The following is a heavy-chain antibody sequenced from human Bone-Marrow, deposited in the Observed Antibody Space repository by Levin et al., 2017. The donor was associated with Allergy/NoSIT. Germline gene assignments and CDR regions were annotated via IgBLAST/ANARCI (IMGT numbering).Heavy chain of an antibody. D-gene: IGHD1-26*01. CDR3: ARDTGGGSSPYYFDY. Sequence: GESLKISCAASGFAFSSYAFHWVRQTPGKGLEWVAVISHDGSSQNYVDSVKGRFTISRDDSKNTLFLQMNRLRTEDTGVFYCARDTGGGSSPYYFDYWGQGIQVTVSS. CDR1: GFAFSSYA. CDR2: ISHDGSSQ. V-gene: IGHV3-30*04. J-gene: IGHJ4*02.